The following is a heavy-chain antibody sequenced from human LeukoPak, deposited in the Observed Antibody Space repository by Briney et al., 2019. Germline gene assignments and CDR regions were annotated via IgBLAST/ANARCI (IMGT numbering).Heavy chain of an antibody. CDR1: GGSISGYY. D-gene: IGHD3-9*01. J-gene: IGHJ4*02. CDR2: IHYTGST. CDR3: ARGNILTGYCFDF. V-gene: IGHV4-34*01. Sequence: SETLSLTCAVYGGSISGYYWSWIRQPPGKGLEWVGEIHYTGSTSYNPSLKSRATISIDTSKNQLSLKPSSVTAADTAVYYCARGNILTGYCFDFWGQGALVTVSS.